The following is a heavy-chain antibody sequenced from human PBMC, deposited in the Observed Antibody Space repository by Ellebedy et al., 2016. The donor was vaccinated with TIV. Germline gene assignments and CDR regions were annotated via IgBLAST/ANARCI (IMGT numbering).Heavy chain of an antibody. CDR3: ARRSTDFAFDS. Sequence: PGGSLRLSCAASGFTSASSSMSWVRQAPGKGLDWVSIFSANGWTTYSADPVKGRLTISRDNSKNTLFLQMSNLRAEDTAVYFGARRSTDFAFDSWGQGTLVTVSS. J-gene: IGHJ4*02. CDR2: FSANGWTT. V-gene: IGHV3-23*01. D-gene: IGHD3/OR15-3a*01. CDR1: GFTSASSS.